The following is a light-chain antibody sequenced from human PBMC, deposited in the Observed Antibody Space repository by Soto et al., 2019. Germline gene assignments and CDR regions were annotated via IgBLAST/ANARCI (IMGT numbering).Light chain of an antibody. CDR2: SAS. CDR3: QQYGRSPCT. J-gene: IGKJ1*01. CDR1: QSVSSTY. Sequence: EIVLTQSPGTLSLSPGERATLSCRASQSVSSTYFAWYQQKPGQAPRLLIYSASSRATGIPDRFRGSGSATDFTLTISRLEPEDFAVYYCQQYGRSPCTFGQGTKVEI. V-gene: IGKV3-20*01.